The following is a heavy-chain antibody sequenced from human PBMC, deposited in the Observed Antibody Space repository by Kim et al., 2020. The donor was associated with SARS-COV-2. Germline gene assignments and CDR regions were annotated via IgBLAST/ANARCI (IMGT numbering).Heavy chain of an antibody. J-gene: IGHJ4*02. CDR2: T. Sequence: TYAEASVKCRFTNSRDNSKNTLYLQMNSLRAEDTAVYYCARSGYSYGIDYWGQGTLVTVSS. CDR3: ARSGYSYGIDY. V-gene: IGHV3-66*01. D-gene: IGHD5-18*01.